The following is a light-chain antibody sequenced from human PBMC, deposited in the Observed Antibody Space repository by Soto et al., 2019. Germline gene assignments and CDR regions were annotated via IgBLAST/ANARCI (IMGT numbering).Light chain of an antibody. Sequence: QSALTQPASVSGSPGQSITISCTGTSSDVGGYNYVSWYQQHSGKAPKLMIYDVTNRPSGVSNRFSGSKSGNTASLTISGLQAEDEADYYCSSYTRSSTHVFGTGTKLTVL. CDR2: DVT. V-gene: IGLV2-14*01. J-gene: IGLJ1*01. CDR3: SSYTRSSTHV. CDR1: SSDVGGYNY.